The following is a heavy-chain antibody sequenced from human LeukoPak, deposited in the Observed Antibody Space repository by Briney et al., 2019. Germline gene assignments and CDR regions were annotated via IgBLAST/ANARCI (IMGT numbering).Heavy chain of an antibody. Sequence: AGGSLTLSCAASGFSFSNYGMSWFSQAPGKWLEWVSTINTRADETHYADSVRGWFTIFRDNSKSTLSLHMSNLRVEDTAVYYCERDPSDYEWQRGWYRDFWGRGSQVTVSS. CDR2: INTRADET. D-gene: IGHD6-19*01. J-gene: IGHJ4*01. V-gene: IGHV3-23*01. CDR1: GFSFSNYG. CDR3: ERDPSDYEWQRGWYRDF.